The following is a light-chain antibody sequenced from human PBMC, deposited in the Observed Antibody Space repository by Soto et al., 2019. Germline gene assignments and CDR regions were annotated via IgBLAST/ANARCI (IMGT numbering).Light chain of an antibody. CDR1: QGISSY. CDR3: QQLDSMPIT. Sequence: LSASVGDRVTITCRASQGISSYLAWYQQKPGKAPKLLIYAASTLQSGVPSRFSGSGSGTDFTLTISSLQPEDSATYYCQQLDSMPITFGQGTRLEIK. V-gene: IGKV1-9*01. J-gene: IGKJ5*01. CDR2: AAS.